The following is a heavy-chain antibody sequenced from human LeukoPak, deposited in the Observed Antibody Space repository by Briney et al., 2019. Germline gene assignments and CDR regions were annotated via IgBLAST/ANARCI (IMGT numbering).Heavy chain of an antibody. J-gene: IGHJ4*02. V-gene: IGHV1-69*05. Sequence: GASVKVSCKASGGTFSSYAISWVRQAPGQGLEWMGRIIPFFGTANYAQKFQGRVTITTDESTSTAYMELSSLRSEDTAVYYCARGPDYYDSSGYYIHWGQGTLVTVSS. CDR3: ARGPDYYDSSGYYIH. CDR2: IIPFFGTA. D-gene: IGHD3-22*01. CDR1: GGTFSSYA.